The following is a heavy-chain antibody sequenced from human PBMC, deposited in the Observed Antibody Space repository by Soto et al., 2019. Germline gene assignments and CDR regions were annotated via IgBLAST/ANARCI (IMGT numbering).Heavy chain of an antibody. CDR3: ARDHAAVAGTSAFDY. CDR1: GGTFSSYA. CDR2: IIPIFGTA. J-gene: IGHJ4*02. Sequence: QVQLVQSGAEVKKPGSSVKVSCKASGGTFSSYAISWVRQAPGHGLEWMGGIIPIFGTANYAQKFQGRVTITADESTSTAYMELSSLRSEDTAVYYCARDHAAVAGTSAFDYWGQGTLVTVSS. D-gene: IGHD6-19*01. V-gene: IGHV1-69*01.